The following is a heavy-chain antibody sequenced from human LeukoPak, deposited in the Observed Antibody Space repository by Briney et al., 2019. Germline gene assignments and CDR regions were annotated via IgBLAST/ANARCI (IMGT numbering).Heavy chain of an antibody. CDR3: ARVKPTPV. CDR2: INPSGGTT. CDR1: GYSFTNYH. Sequence: ASVKVSCKASGYSFTNYHLLWVRQAPGQGLEWMGVINPSGGTTTYAQNFLGRVTMTRDMSTSTVYMELSSLRSEDTAVYYCARVKPTPVWGQGTLVTVSS. J-gene: IGHJ4*02. V-gene: IGHV1-46*01. D-gene: IGHD1-14*01.